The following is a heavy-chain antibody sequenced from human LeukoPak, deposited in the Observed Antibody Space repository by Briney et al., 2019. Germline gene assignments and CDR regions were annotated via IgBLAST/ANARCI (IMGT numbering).Heavy chain of an antibody. D-gene: IGHD3-3*01. CDR2: ISYDGSNK. V-gene: IGHV3-30*14. CDR1: GFTFSSYA. J-gene: IGHJ4*02. Sequence: GSLRLSCAASGFTFSSYAMHWVRQAPGKGLEWVAVISYDGSNKYYAGSVKGRFTISRDNSKDTLYLQMGSLRAEDMAVYYCATWSGYHHVYWGQGTLVTVSS. CDR3: ATWSGYHHVY.